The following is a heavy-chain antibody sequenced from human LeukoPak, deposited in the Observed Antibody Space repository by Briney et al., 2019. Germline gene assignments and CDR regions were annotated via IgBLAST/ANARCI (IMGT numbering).Heavy chain of an antibody. CDR1: GYTFTSYD. J-gene: IGHJ4*02. CDR3: ARVEEDCSSTSCSYYFDY. CDR2: MNPNSGNT. Sequence: ASVKVSCKASGYTFTSYDINWVRQATGQGLEWMGWMNPNSGNTGYAQKFRGRVTMTRNTSISTAYMELSSLRSEDTAVYYCARVEEDCSSTSCSYYFDYWGQGTLVTVSS. V-gene: IGHV1-8*01. D-gene: IGHD2-2*01.